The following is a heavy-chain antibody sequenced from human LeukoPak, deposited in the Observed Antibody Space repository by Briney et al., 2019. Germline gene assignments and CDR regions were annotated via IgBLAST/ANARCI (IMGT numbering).Heavy chain of an antibody. Sequence: PKASVKVSCKVSGYSLSELSMHWVRQAPGKGLEWMGGFDPENGEAVYAQKFQGRVTMTEDTSTDTSYMELNSLKSEDTAVYYCPAGGVYDLLDNWGQGTLVTVSS. CDR3: PAGGVYDLLDN. CDR2: FDPENGEA. J-gene: IGHJ4*02. CDR1: GYSLSELS. D-gene: IGHD2-8*01. V-gene: IGHV1-24*01.